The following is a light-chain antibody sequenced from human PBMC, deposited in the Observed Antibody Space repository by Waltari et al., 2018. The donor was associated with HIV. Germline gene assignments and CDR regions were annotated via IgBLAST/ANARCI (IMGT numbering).Light chain of an antibody. CDR2: EVT. V-gene: IGLV2-23*02. CDR1: SSDVGTYDL. Sequence: QSALTQPASVSGSPGQSITVSCTGTSSDVGTYDLVSWYQQHPGKAPKLMIYEVTKRPSGVSNRFSGSKSRNTASLTVSGLQADDEAEYYCCSYRGSNTWVFGGGTKVTVL. CDR3: CSYRGSNTWV. J-gene: IGLJ3*02.